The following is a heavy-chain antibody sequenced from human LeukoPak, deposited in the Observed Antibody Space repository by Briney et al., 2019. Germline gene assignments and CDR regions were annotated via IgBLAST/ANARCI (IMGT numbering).Heavy chain of an antibody. V-gene: IGHV5-51*01. CDR3: ARHNSNYHHEAYFDY. CDR2: IYPGDSDT. Sequence: GESLKISCKGSGYSFTSYWIGWVRQMPGKGLEWMGIIYPGDSDTRYSPSFQGQVTISADKSISTAYLQWSSLKASDTAMYYCARHNSNYHHEAYFDYWGQGTLVTVSS. J-gene: IGHJ4*02. D-gene: IGHD4-11*01. CDR1: GYSFTSYW.